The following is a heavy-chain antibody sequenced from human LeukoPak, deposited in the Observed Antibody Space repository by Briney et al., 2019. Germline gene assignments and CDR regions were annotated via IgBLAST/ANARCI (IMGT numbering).Heavy chain of an antibody. CDR1: GYTFTGYY. V-gene: IGHV1-2*02. CDR3: ARDHGYSSGSWFDP. J-gene: IGHJ5*02. CDR2: INPNSGGT. D-gene: IGHD6-19*01. Sequence: ASVKVSCKASGYTFTGYYMHWVRQAPGQGLEWMGWINPNSGGTNYAQKLQGRVTMTTDTSTSTAYMELRSLRSDGTAVYYCARDHGYSSGSWFDPWGQGTLVTVSS.